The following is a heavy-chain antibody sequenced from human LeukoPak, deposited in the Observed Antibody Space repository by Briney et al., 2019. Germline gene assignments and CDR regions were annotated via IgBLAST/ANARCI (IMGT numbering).Heavy chain of an antibody. Sequence: SGTLSLTCTVSGGSISGYYWSWIRQPPGKGLEWIGFIYYSGTTNYNPSLKSRVNMSLDTSKNQFSLKLSSVTAADTAVYYCARGEGDYWGQGTLVTVSS. CDR1: GGSISGYY. D-gene: IGHD2-21*01. CDR2: IYYSGTT. J-gene: IGHJ4*02. CDR3: ARGEGDY. V-gene: IGHV4-59*08.